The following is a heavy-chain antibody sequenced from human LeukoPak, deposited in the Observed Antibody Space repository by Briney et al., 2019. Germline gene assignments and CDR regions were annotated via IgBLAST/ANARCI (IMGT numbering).Heavy chain of an antibody. Sequence: GGSLRLSCAASGFTFSSYSMNWVRQAPGKGLEWVSSISSSSSHIYYADSVKGRFTISRDNAKNSLYLQMNSLRAEDTAVYYCARGPHYYDSSGTPPNWGQGTLVTVSS. D-gene: IGHD3-22*01. V-gene: IGHV3-21*01. CDR1: GFTFSSYS. CDR3: ARGPHYYDSSGTPPN. J-gene: IGHJ4*02. CDR2: ISSSSSHI.